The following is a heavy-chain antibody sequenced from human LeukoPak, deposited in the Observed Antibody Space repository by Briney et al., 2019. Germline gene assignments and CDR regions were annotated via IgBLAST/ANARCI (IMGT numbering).Heavy chain of an antibody. V-gene: IGHV3-7*01. CDR1: GFSFSSYW. CDR2: IKQDGSEK. J-gene: IGHJ4*02. CDR3: ARDGYSSGWYLRD. Sequence: PGGSLRLSCAASGFSFSSYWMSWVRQAPGKGLEWVANIKQDGSEKYYVDSVKGRFTISRDNAKNSLYLQMNSLRAEDTAVYYCARDGYSSGWYLRDWGQGTLVTVSS. D-gene: IGHD6-19*01.